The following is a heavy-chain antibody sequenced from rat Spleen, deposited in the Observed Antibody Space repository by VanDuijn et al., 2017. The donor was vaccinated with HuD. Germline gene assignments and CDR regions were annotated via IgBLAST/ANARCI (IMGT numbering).Heavy chain of an antibody. J-gene: IGHJ3*01. D-gene: IGHD1-4*01. Sequence: EVQLVESGGGLVQPGRSLKLSCAASGFTLSDYVMHWIRQAPTKGLEWVTSISPSGATTNYRDSLKGRFTISRDNARGTLYLQMASLRSEDTATYYCARVGTRVSRFAYWGQGTLVTVSS. CDR2: ISPSGATT. V-gene: IGHV5-19*01. CDR1: GFTLSDYV. CDR3: ARVGTRVSRFAY.